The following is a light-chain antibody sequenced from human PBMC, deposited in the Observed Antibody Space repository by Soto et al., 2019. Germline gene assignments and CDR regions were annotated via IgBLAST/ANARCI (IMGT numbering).Light chain of an antibody. Sequence: QLVLTQPASVSGSPGQSITISCTGTSSYIGTYDYVSWYQQHPGEAPKLMIYDVSNRPSGVSNRFSGSKSGNTASLTISGLQAEDEADYYCGSYTSSTPYVFGTGTKVTVL. CDR1: SSYIGTYDY. V-gene: IGLV2-14*03. J-gene: IGLJ1*01. CDR2: DVS. CDR3: GSYTSSTPYV.